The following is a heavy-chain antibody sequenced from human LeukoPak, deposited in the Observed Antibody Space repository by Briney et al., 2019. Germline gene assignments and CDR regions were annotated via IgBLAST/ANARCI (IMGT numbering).Heavy chain of an antibody. CDR2: IYHSGST. CDR1: GYSISSGHY. V-gene: IGHV4-38-2*01. D-gene: IGHD6-13*01. Sequence: SSETLSLTCAVSGYSISSGHYWGWIRQPPGKGLEWIGSIYHSGSTYYNPSLKSRVTISVDTSKNQFSLKLSSVTAADTAVYYCARVAAAGPRDAFDIWGQGTMVTVSS. CDR3: ARVAAAGPRDAFDI. J-gene: IGHJ3*02.